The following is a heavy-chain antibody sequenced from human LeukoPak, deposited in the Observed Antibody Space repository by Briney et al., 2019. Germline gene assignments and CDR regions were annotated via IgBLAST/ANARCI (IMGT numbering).Heavy chain of an antibody. J-gene: IGHJ4*02. CDR3: ARVDDTSGYFYKFDY. D-gene: IGHD3-22*01. V-gene: IGHV4-59*01. CDR1: GGSISNYY. Sequence: SETLSLTCSVSGGSISNYYWSWIRQPPGKGLEWVGYIHYSGSTNYNPSLKSRVTISVDTSKNQFSLKLTSVTAADTAVYYCARVDDTSGYFYKFDYWGRGTLVTVSS. CDR2: IHYSGST.